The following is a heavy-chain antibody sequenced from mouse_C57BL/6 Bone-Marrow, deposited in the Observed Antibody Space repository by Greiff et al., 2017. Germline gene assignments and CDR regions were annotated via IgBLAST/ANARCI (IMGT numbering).Heavy chain of an antibody. D-gene: IGHD2-3*01. V-gene: IGHV1-15*01. CDR3: TRVKIYDCYTWFAY. CDR1: GYTFTDYE. CDR2: IDPETGGT. Sequence: QVQLQQSGAELVRPGASVTLSCKASGYTFTDYEMHWVKQTPVHGLEWIGAIDPETGGTAYNQKFKGKAILTADTSASSAFMELRSLTSVDSAVYYCTRVKIYDCYTWFAYWGQGTLVTVSA. J-gene: IGHJ3*01.